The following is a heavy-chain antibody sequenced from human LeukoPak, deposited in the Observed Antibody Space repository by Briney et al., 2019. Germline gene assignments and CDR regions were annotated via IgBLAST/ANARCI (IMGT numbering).Heavy chain of an antibody. CDR1: GGSLSFYY. J-gene: IGHJ1*01. CDR2: INHSGKA. CDR3: ARRGGKYSSSSINY. D-gene: IGHD6-6*01. Sequence: SETLSLTCVVYGGSLSFYYWTWIRQPPGKGLEWIGEINHSGKANYNPSLKSRVAMTVDTSKSQFSLNLTSLTAADTAVYYCARRGGKYSSSSINYWGQGTLVTVSS. V-gene: IGHV4-34*01.